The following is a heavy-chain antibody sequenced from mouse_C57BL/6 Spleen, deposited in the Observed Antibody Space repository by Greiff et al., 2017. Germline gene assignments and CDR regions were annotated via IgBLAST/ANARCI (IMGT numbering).Heavy chain of an antibody. Sequence: EVQRVESGGGLLKPGGSLKLSCAASGFTFSSYAMSWVRQTPEKRLEWVATISDGGSYTYYPDNVKGRFTISRDNAKNNLYLQMSHLKSEDTAMYYCARDTGGLLRYCDVWGTGTTVTVSS. V-gene: IGHV5-4*01. CDR3: ARDTGGLLRYCDV. CDR1: GFTFSSYA. D-gene: IGHD2-3*01. CDR2: ISDGGSYT. J-gene: IGHJ1*03.